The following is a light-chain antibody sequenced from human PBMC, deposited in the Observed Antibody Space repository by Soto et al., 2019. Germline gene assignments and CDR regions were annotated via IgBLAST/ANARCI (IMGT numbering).Light chain of an antibody. J-gene: IGLJ1*01. Sequence: QSVLTQPASVSGSPGQSITISCTGTSSDVGGYNYVSWSQQHPGKAPKLLISEVSNRPSGVSNRFSGSKSGNTASLTISGLQADDEADYYCSSYAGSSNVFGTGTKLTVL. CDR2: EVS. V-gene: IGLV2-14*03. CDR1: SSDVGGYNY. CDR3: SSYAGSSNV.